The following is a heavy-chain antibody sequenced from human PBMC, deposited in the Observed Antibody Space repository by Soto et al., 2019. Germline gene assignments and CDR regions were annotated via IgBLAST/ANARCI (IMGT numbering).Heavy chain of an antibody. Sequence: GGSLTLSRPVCRCSSCRSYPYWDRQAPGEGLEWVSVIYSGGGTYYADSVKGRFTISRDNSKNTLYLQMNSLRAEDTAVYYCARVGYSSGWLRNWGQGTLVTVPS. CDR3: ARVGYSSGWLRN. J-gene: IGHJ4*02. CDR1: RCSSCRSY. CDR2: IYSGGGT. V-gene: IGHV3-66*01. D-gene: IGHD6-19*01.